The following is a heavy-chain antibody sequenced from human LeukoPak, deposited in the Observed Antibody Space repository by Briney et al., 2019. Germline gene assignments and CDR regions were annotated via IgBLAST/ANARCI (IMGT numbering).Heavy chain of an antibody. J-gene: IGHJ4*02. V-gene: IGHV4-34*01. CDR3: AGRGSGSYYYFDY. D-gene: IGHD1-26*01. CDR1: IDSFSNYH. Sequence: PSETLSLTCAVYIDSFSNYHWNWIRQTPAKGMEWIGEVNESGGTNISPSLRSRVILSVDTSKNQFSLKLNSVTAADTAVYYCAGRGSGSYYYFDYWSQGTLVTVSS. CDR2: VNESGGT.